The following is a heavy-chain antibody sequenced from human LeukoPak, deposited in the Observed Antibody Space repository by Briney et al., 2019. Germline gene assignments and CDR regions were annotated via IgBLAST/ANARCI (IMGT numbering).Heavy chain of an antibody. CDR3: VKDSKSSGWYVPPNFDY. V-gene: IGHV3-64D*09. CDR1: GFTFSTYA. J-gene: IGHJ4*02. Sequence: PGGSLRLSCSASGFTFSTYAMHCVRQAPGKGLEYVSSVSSNVYSTHYADSVKGRFAISRDNSKNTLYLQMSSLRTEDTAVYYCVKDSKSSGWYVPPNFDYWGQGTLVTVSS. CDR2: VSSNVYST. D-gene: IGHD6-19*01.